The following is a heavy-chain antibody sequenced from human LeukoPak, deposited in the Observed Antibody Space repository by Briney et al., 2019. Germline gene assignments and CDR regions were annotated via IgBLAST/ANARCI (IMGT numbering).Heavy chain of an antibody. CDR1: GYTFTGYY. Sequence: VASVKVSCKASGYTFTGYYMHWVRQAPGQGLEGMGWINPNSGGTNYAQKFQGRVTITRDTSISTAYMELSRLRSDDTAVYYCARPPRGGNTHMDVWGKGTTVTISS. J-gene: IGHJ6*03. CDR3: ARPPRGGNTHMDV. D-gene: IGHD3-16*01. V-gene: IGHV1-2*02. CDR2: INPNSGGT.